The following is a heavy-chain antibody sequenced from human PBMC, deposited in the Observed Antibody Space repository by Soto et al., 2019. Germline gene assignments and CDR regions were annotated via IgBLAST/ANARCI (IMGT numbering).Heavy chain of an antibody. V-gene: IGHV3-48*03. D-gene: IGHD3-3*01. CDR3: ARVNGRITISGVVRNYYYGMDV. Sequence: GGSLRLSCAASGFTFSSYEMNWVRQAPGKGLEWVSYISSSGSTIYYADSVKGRFTISRDNAKNSLYLQMNSLRAEDTAVYYCARVNGRITISGVVRNYYYGMDVWGQGTTVTVSS. CDR1: GFTFSSYE. J-gene: IGHJ6*02. CDR2: ISSSGSTI.